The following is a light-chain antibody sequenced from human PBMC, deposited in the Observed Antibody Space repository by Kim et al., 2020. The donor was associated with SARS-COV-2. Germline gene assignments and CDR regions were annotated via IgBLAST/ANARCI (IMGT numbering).Light chain of an antibody. CDR2: GAS. J-gene: IGKJ1*01. CDR3: QQYNNLVR. CDR1: QGVSSN. V-gene: IGKV3-15*01. Sequence: EIVMTQSPATLSVSPGERATLSCRASQGVSSNLAWYQQKPGQAPRLLIYGASTRATGIPARFSGSGSGTEFTLTISSLQSEDFAVYYCQQYNNLVRFGQGTKVDIK.